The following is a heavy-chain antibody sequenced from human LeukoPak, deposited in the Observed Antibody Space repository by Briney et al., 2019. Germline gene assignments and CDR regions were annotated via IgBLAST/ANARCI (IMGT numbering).Heavy chain of an antibody. J-gene: IGHJ4*02. CDR1: GFTFSSYG. D-gene: IGHD3-10*01. V-gene: IGHV3-30*18. CDR3: AKDPYGSGSYYISLQYYFDY. Sequence: GGSLRLSCAASGFTFSSYGMHWVRQAPGKGLEWVAVISYDGSNKYYADSVKGRFTISRDNSKNTLYLQMNSLRAEGTAVYYCAKDPYGSGSYYISLQYYFDYWGQGTLVTVSS. CDR2: ISYDGSNK.